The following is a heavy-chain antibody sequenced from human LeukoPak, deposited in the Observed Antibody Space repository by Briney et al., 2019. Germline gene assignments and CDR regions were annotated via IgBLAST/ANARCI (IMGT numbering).Heavy chain of an antibody. CDR1: GGTFSSYA. Sequence: ASVKVSCKASGGTFSSYAISWVRQAPGQGLEWMGGIIPIFGTANYAQKFQGRVTITADKSTSTAYMELRSLRSDDTAVYYCARVNSPVLRYFDWLDSNYYYYYMDVWGKGTTVTISS. CDR3: ARVNSPVLRYFDWLDSNYYYYYMDV. D-gene: IGHD3-9*01. CDR2: IIPIFGTA. V-gene: IGHV1-69*06. J-gene: IGHJ6*03.